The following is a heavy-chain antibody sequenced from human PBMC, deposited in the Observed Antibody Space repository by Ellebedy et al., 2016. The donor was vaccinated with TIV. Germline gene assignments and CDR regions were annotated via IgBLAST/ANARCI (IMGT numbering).Heavy chain of an antibody. CDR2: ISGNGYDI. Sequence: GESLKISXAGSGFTLSHYYMAWIRQTPGKGLEWLSYISGNGYDIKYADSVNGRFTVSRDNARNSLYLQMNSLREEDTAVYYCARSDSGGYKDDAFDVWGQGTTVTVSS. CDR3: ARSDSGGYKDDAFDV. D-gene: IGHD5-12*01. CDR1: GFTLSHYY. J-gene: IGHJ3*01. V-gene: IGHV3-11*06.